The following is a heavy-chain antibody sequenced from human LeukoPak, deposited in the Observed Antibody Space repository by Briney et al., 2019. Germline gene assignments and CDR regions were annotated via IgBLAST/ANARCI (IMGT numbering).Heavy chain of an antibody. J-gene: IGHJ6*02. CDR3: ARVLVVPEKHYYYGMDV. CDR2: IYSGGST. CDR1: GFTVSSNY. D-gene: IGHD2-2*01. Sequence: SGGSLRLSCAASGFTVSSNYMSWVRQAPGKGLEWVSVIYSGGSTYYADSVKGRFTISRDNSKNTLYLQMNSLRAEDTAVYYCARVLVVPEKHYYYGMDVWGQGTTVTVSS. V-gene: IGHV3-53*01.